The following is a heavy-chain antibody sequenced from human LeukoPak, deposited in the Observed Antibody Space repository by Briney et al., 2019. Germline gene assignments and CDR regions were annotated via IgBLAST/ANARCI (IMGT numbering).Heavy chain of an antibody. Sequence: PAGGSLRLSCAASGFTFSTYGMNWVRQAPGKGLEWVSAISAGGGNTYYADSVKGRFTISRDNSKNTLFLEMNSLRAEDTAVYYCAKEYSVRNQFDYWGQGTLVAVSS. CDR1: GFTFSTYG. CDR2: ISAGGGNT. J-gene: IGHJ4*02. V-gene: IGHV3-23*01. D-gene: IGHD1-14*01. CDR3: AKEYSVRNQFDY.